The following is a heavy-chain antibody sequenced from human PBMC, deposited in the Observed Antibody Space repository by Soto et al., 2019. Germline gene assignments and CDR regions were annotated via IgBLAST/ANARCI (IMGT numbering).Heavy chain of an antibody. CDR3: ARDPYYYDSSGYFSGYFHH. J-gene: IGHJ1*01. Sequence: GASANVSCKSSGYTVSSYAFHWVRQAPGQRLEWMGWINGGNGQTTYSQKFQGRVTFTRDTSASTAYLDLSSLRSEDTAVYYCARDPYYYDSSGYFSGYFHHCGQGTQVTVSS. D-gene: IGHD3-22*01. V-gene: IGHV1-3*01. CDR1: GYTVSSYA. CDR2: INGGNGQT.